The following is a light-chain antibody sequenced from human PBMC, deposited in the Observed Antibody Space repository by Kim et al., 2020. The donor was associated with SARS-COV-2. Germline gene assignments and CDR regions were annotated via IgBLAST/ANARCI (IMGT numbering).Light chain of an antibody. J-gene: IGLJ3*02. CDR3: CAYAPSSTFVL. CDR1: SGDVGSYSL. Sequence: QPSNISCTGPSGDVGSYSLVSWYQQHTGKVPKVVIYEVNKRPSGVSYRFSGSKSVNTASLTISGLQAEDEADYYCCAYAPSSTFVLFGGGTKLTVL. CDR2: EVN. V-gene: IGLV2-23*02.